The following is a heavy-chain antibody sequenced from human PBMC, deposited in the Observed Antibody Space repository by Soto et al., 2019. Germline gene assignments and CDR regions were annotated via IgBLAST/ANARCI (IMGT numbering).Heavy chain of an antibody. Sequence: SETLSLTCAVYGGSFSGYYWSWIRQPPGKGLEWIGEINHSGSTNYNPSLKSRVTISVDTSKNQFSLKLSSVTAADTAVYYCARFPATYYDFWSGYFPPDAFDIWGQGTMVTVSS. J-gene: IGHJ3*02. V-gene: IGHV4-34*01. CDR3: ARFPATYYDFWSGYFPPDAFDI. D-gene: IGHD3-3*01. CDR1: GGSFSGYY. CDR2: INHSGST.